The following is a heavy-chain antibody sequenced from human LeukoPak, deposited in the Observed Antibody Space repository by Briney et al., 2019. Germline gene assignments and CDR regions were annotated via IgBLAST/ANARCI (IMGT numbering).Heavy chain of an antibody. CDR3: ARDPITGWLNYYYYYGMDV. V-gene: IGHV3-7*01. Sequence: GGSLRLSCAASGFTFSSYWMSWVRQAPGKGLEWVANIKQDGSEKYYVDSVKGRFTISRDNSKNTLYLQMNSLRAEDTAVYYCARDPITGWLNYYYYYGMDVWGQGTTVTVSS. CDR2: IKQDGSEK. D-gene: IGHD6-19*01. CDR1: GFTFSSYW. J-gene: IGHJ6*02.